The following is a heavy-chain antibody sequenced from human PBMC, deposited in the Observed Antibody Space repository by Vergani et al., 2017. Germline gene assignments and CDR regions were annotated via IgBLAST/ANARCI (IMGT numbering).Heavy chain of an antibody. D-gene: IGHD3-22*01. CDR2: ISYDGSNK. CDR1: GFTFSSYG. Sequence: QVQLVESGGGVVQPGRSLRLSCAASGFTFSSYGMHWVRQAPGKGLEWVAVISYDGSNKYYADSVKGRFTISRDNSKNTLYLQMNSLRAEDTAVYYCANLPYYYVSSDDYWGQGTLVTVSS. V-gene: IGHV3-30*18. J-gene: IGHJ4*02. CDR3: ANLPYYYVSSDDY.